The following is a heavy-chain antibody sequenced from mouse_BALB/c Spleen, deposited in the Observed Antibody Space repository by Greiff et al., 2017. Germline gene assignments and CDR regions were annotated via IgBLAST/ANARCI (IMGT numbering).Heavy chain of an antibody. CDR3: ARPYYGSSYGQ. Sequence: EVQGVESGGGLVKPGGSLKLSCAASGFAFSSYDMSWVRQTPEKRLEWVAYISSGGGSTYYPDTVKGRFTISRDNAKNTLYLQMSSLKSEDTAMYYCARPYYGSSYGQWGQGTTLTVSS. CDR1: GFAFSSYD. D-gene: IGHD1-1*01. CDR2: ISSGGGST. V-gene: IGHV5-12-1*01. J-gene: IGHJ2*01.